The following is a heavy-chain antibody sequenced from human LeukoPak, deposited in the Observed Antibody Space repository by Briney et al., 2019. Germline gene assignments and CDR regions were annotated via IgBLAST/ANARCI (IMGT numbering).Heavy chain of an antibody. D-gene: IGHD5-18*01. J-gene: IGHJ4*02. CDR1: GLSLSSYG. CDR3: AKQTAVEGGYYHY. V-gene: IGHV3-23*01. Sequence: GESLRLSCIGSGLSLSSYGMSWVRQAPGKGLEWVSSSSGSGGSTYYADSVKGRFTIPRDSSENTLYLKMSSLRVEDTAVYFCAKQTAVEGGYYHYWGQGTLVTVSS. CDR2: SSGSGGST.